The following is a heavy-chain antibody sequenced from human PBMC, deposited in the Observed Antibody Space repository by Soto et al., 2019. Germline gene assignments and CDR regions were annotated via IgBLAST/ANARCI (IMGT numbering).Heavy chain of an antibody. CDR1: GFTFSDHY. D-gene: IGHD4-4*01. V-gene: IGHV3-72*01. Sequence: GSLRLSCAAFGFTFSDHYMDWVRQAPGKGLEWVGRIRNKANSYTTEYAASVKGRFTISRDDSKNLLFLQMYSLKTEDTAVYYCSRAGILTTPYYFDYWGQGTLVTVSS. J-gene: IGHJ4*01. CDR3: SRAGILTTPYYFDY. CDR2: IRNKANSYTT.